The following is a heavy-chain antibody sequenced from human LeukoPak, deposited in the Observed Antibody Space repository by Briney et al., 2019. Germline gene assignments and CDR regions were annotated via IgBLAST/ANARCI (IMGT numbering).Heavy chain of an antibody. CDR2: ISGSGGST. CDR1: GFTFSSYA. D-gene: IGHD2-8*02. J-gene: IGHJ4*02. Sequence: GGSLRLSCAASGFTFSSYAMSWVRQAPGKGLEWVSAISGSGGSTYYADSVKGRFTISRDNSKNTLYLQMNSPRAEDTAVYYSAKARLNVVYASNTYDYWGQGTLVTVSS. V-gene: IGHV3-23*01. CDR3: AKARLNVVYASNTYDY.